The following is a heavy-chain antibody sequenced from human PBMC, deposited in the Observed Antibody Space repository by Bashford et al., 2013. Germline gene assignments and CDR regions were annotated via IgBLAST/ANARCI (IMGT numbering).Heavy chain of an antibody. CDR3: ARDGYCSGGSCYSGVY. J-gene: IGHJ4*02. Sequence: VRQAPGKGLEWVAVISYNGDNIFYADSVKGRFTISRDNAKNSLYLQMNSLRAEDTAVYYCARDGYCSGGSCYSGVYWGQGTLVTVSS. V-gene: IGHV3-30*04. CDR2: ISYNGDNI. D-gene: IGHD2-15*01.